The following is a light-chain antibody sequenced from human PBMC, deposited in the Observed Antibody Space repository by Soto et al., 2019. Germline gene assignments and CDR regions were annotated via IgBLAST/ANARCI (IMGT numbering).Light chain of an antibody. CDR2: GAS. J-gene: IGKJ1*01. CDR1: QDISNF. V-gene: IGKV1-27*01. CDR3: QKYNNAPWT. Sequence: DIQMTQSPSSLSASVGDRVTITCRASQDISNFLAWYQQKPGKVPKLLIYGASTLQSGVPSRFSGSGSGTDFTLTISSLQPEDVATYYCQKYNNAPWTFGQGTKVEIK.